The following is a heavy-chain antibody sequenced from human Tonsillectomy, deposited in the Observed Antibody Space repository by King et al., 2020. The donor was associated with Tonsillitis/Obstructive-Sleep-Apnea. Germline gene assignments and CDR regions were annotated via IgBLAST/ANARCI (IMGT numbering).Heavy chain of an antibody. CDR1: GGPISSYY. Sequence: VQLQESGPGLVKPSETLSLTCTVSGGPISSYYWSWIRQPPGKGLEWIGYIYYSGSTNYNPSLKSRVTISVDTSKNQFSLKLSSVTAADTAVYYCARTAATIASPFDYWGQGTLVTVSS. V-gene: IGHV4-59*01. D-gene: IGHD5-12*01. CDR3: ARTAATIASPFDY. J-gene: IGHJ4*02. CDR2: IYYSGST.